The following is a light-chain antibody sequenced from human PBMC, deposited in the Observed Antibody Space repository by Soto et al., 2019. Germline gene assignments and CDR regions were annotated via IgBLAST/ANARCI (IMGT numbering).Light chain of an antibody. Sequence: EIVLTQSPGTLSLSPGERATLSCRASQSVSNNFLAWYQQKPGQAPRLLIHGASTRATGIPDRFRGSESGTDFTLTISRLEPEDFAVYYCQQYNNWPRTFGQGTKVEIK. CDR1: QSVSNNF. J-gene: IGKJ1*01. CDR2: GAS. CDR3: QQYNNWPRT. V-gene: IGKV3-20*01.